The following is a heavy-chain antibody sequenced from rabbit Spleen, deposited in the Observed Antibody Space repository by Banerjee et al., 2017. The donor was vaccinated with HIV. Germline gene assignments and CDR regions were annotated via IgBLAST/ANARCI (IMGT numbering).Heavy chain of an antibody. Sequence: QEQLVESGGGLVKPEGSLTLTCTASGFSFSSSYYMCWVRQAPGKGLEWIACIWTNSGDTWYASWAKGRFTISKTSSTTVTLQMTSLTAADTATYFCARDWAGSSNFYFTLWGPGTLVTVS. J-gene: IGHJ4*01. D-gene: IGHD4-2*01. CDR1: GFSFSSSYY. V-gene: IGHV1S45*01. CDR2: IWTNSGDT. CDR3: ARDWAGSSNFYFTL.